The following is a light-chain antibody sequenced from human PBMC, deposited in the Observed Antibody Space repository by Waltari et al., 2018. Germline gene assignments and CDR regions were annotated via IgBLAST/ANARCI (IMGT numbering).Light chain of an antibody. J-gene: IGLJ3*02. CDR1: SSSIGAGYD. V-gene: IGLV1-40*01. Sequence: QSVLTQPPSVSGAPGQRVTISCTGSSSSIGAGYDVHWYQQLPGTAPKLLIYGNITRPSGVPDRFAGSKSGTSASLAITGLQAEDEADYYCQSYDSSLSVWLFGGGTRLTVL. CDR2: GNI. CDR3: QSYDSSLSVWL.